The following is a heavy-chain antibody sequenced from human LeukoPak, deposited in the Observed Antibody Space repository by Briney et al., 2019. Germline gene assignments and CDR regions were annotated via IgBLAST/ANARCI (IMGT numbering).Heavy chain of an antibody. CDR3: AKDVVIGASYDYGDYIPLPH. V-gene: IGHV3-66*02. D-gene: IGHD4-17*01. J-gene: IGHJ1*01. CDR1: GFIVSTNY. Sequence: GGSLRLSCAASGFIVSTNYMTWVRQAPGKGLQWVAILFSDRRTFYADTVKGRFTVSRGNSKNTLYLQMNSLRPEDTAVYYCAKDVVIGASYDYGDYIPLPHWGQGTLVTVSS. CDR2: LFSDRRT.